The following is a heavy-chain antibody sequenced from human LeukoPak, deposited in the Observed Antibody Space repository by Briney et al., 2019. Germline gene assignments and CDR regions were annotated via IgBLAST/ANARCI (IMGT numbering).Heavy chain of an antibody. CDR1: GGTFSSYA. CDR2: IIPIFGTP. V-gene: IGHV1-69*13. CDR3: ARGWLAETTVVTPYHY. Sequence: GASVKVSCKASGGTFSSYAINWVRQAPGQGLEWMGGIIPIFGTPNYAQKFQGRVTITAVESMSTAYMELSSLRSEDTAVYYCARGWLAETTVVTPYHYWGQGTLVTVSS. D-gene: IGHD4-23*01. J-gene: IGHJ4*02.